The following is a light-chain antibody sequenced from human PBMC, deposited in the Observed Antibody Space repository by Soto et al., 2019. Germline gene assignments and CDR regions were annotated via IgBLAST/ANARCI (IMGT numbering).Light chain of an antibody. J-gene: IGKJ1*01. CDR2: AAS. Sequence: DIQMTQSPSSLSASVGDRVTITCRASQTIDVYLNWYQQKPGQAPKLLIKAASNLQSGVPSTFSGSGSGTDFTLTIISLQPEDFATYFCQQSYIAPRTFGQGTKVEIK. CDR3: QQSYIAPRT. V-gene: IGKV1-39*01. CDR1: QTIDVY.